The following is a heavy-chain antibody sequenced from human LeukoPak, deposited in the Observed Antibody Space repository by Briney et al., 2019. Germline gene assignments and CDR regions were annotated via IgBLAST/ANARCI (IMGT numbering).Heavy chain of an antibody. CDR1: GYTFTSYA. Sequence: ASVKVSCKASGYTFTSYAMHWVRQAPGQRLERMGWINAGNGNAKYSQKFQGRVTITRDTSASTAYMELSSLRSEDTAVYYCARDLSAAILDYWGQGTLVTVSS. CDR2: INAGNGNA. D-gene: IGHD2-2*02. V-gene: IGHV1-3*01. J-gene: IGHJ4*02. CDR3: ARDLSAAILDY.